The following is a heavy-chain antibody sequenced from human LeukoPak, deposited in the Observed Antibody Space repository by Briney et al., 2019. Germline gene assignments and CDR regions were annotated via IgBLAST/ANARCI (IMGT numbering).Heavy chain of an antibody. D-gene: IGHD3-22*01. V-gene: IGHV3-23*05. J-gene: IGHJ4*02. CDR2: VHGSGSST. Sequence: GASLRLSCAASGFTFSSFTMNWVRQAPGKGLEWVSVVHGSGSSTYYADSVKGRFTISRDNSKNMLYPQMNSLRAEDTAVYYCAKGGDSSGSHFDCWGQGTLVTVSS. CDR1: GFTFSSFT. CDR3: AKGGDSSGSHFDC.